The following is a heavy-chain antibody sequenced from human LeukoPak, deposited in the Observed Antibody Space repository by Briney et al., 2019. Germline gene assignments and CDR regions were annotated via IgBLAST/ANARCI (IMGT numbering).Heavy chain of an antibody. V-gene: IGHV1-18*01. D-gene: IGHD6-13*01. CDR3: ARDLGSWYLGGY. Sequence: ASVKVSCKASGYAFTSYGISWVRQAPGQGLEWMGWISAYNGNTNYAQKLQGRVTMTTDTSTSTAYMELRSLRSDDTALYYCARDLGSWYLGGYWGQGTLVTVSS. CDR1: GYAFTSYG. CDR2: ISAYNGNT. J-gene: IGHJ4*02.